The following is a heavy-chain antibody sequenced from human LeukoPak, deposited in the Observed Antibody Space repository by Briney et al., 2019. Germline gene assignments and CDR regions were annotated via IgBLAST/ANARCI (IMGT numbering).Heavy chain of an antibody. CDR1: GFTFSSYW. CDR2: INSDGSGT. J-gene: IGHJ4*02. Sequence: GSLRLSCAASGFTFSSYWMHWVRQAPGKGLVWVSRINSDGSGTTYADSVKGRLTISRDNAKNTVYLQMNSLRAEDTAVYYCARGRGIAYYFDYWGQGTLVTVSS. D-gene: IGHD6-25*01. V-gene: IGHV3-74*01. CDR3: ARGRGIAYYFDY.